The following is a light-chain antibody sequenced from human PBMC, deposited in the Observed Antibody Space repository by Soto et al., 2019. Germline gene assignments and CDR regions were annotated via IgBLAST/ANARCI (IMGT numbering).Light chain of an antibody. CDR3: SSYAGSNNFGV. Sequence: QSALTQPPSASGSPGQSVTISCTGTSSDVGDYNYVSWYQHHPGKAPKLMIYGVSKRPSGVPDRFSGSKSGNTASLTVSGLQAEDEADYYCSSYAGSNNFGVFGGGTQLTVL. J-gene: IGLJ2*01. V-gene: IGLV2-8*01. CDR1: SSDVGDYNY. CDR2: GVS.